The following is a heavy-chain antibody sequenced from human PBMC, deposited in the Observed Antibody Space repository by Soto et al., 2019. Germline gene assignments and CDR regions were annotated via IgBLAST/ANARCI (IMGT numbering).Heavy chain of an antibody. CDR2: ISTSTGNT. CDR3: ARGEGMAARHDGYDI. D-gene: IGHD6-6*01. J-gene: IGHJ3*02. Sequence: ASVKVSCKASGYDFTNYDVSWVRQAPGQGLEWMGWISTSTGNTNYAQKLQGRVSMTTDTSASTAYMELRSLRSDDTAVYYCARGEGMAARHDGYDIWGQGTMVT. V-gene: IGHV1-18*04. CDR1: GYDFTNYD.